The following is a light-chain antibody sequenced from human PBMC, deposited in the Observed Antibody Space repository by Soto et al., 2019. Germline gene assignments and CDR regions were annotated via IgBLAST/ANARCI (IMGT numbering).Light chain of an antibody. CDR1: QRISGAY. Sequence: DLLLTQSPSSLSVFVGDTVIITCRASQRISGAYVNWFQQQPGKAPKLLIYGASRLQPGVPSRFSGAGSGTEFALTISRLQPEDLGTYFCQQSDTTPLTFGGGTRV. CDR3: QQSDTTPLT. J-gene: IGKJ4*01. CDR2: GAS. V-gene: IGKV1-39*01.